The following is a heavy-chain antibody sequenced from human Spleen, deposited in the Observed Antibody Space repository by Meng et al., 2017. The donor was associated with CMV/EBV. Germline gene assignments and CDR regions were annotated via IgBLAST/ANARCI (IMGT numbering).Heavy chain of an antibody. CDR1: GGSISSSSYY. CDR3: ARRGILTGAFDY. J-gene: IGHJ4*02. CDR2: IYYSGST. Sequence: QRQPQEAGPGRVKPSETLSLTCTVSGGSISSSSYYWGWIRQPPGKGLEWIGMIYYSGSTYYNPSLKSRVTISVDTSKNQFSLKLSSVTAADTAVYYCARRGILTGAFDYWGQGTLVTVSS. D-gene: IGHD3-9*01. V-gene: IGHV4-39*07.